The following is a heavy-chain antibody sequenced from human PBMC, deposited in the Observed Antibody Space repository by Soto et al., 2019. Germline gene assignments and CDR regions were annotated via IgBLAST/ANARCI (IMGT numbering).Heavy chain of an antibody. CDR1: GYIFNNYG. J-gene: IGHJ4*02. V-gene: IGHV1-18*01. D-gene: IGHD1-26*01. CDR2: ITADNGDT. CDR3: ARRTLGSAIGIGDY. Sequence: QIQLVQSGAEVKVPGASVKVSCRASGYIFNNYGITWVRQAPGQGLEWMGFITADNGDTKFAEKLQGRVSMTTDRSTNTAYMELRNLRSDDTALYFCARRTLGSAIGIGDYWGQGTLVTVSS.